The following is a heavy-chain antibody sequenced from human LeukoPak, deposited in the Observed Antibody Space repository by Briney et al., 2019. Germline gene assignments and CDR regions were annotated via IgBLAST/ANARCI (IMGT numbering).Heavy chain of an antibody. CDR2: ISTYNGNT. J-gene: IGHJ4*02. CDR3: ARDLFFAGTRATQNRFDY. V-gene: IGHV1-18*01. CDR1: GYTFTSCG. Sequence: ASVKVSCKASGYTFTSCGISWVRQAPGQGLEWMGWISTYNGNTNYAQKLQDRVTMTTDTSTSTAYMELRSLRSDDTAVYYCARDLFFAGTRATQNRFDYWGQGTLVTVSS. D-gene: IGHD1-1*01.